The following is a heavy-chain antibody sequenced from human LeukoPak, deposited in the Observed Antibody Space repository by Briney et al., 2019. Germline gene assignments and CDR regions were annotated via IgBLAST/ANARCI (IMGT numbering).Heavy chain of an antibody. Sequence: PGGSLRLSCAGSGFTFSSYAMTWVRQAPGTGLEWVSSISRSDGTTYYADSVKGRFTISRDNSKNTLYLQMNSLRAEDTAVYYCAKDSGSSGYYYYFDYWGQGTLVTVSS. D-gene: IGHD3-22*01. CDR3: AKDSGSSGYYYYFDY. J-gene: IGHJ4*02. CDR2: ISRSDGTT. CDR1: GFTFSSYA. V-gene: IGHV3-23*01.